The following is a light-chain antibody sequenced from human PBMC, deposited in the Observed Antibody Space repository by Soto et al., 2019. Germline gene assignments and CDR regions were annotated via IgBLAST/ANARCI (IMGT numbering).Light chain of an antibody. Sequence: AIRMTQSPSSFSASTGDRVTITCRASQGISSYLAWYQQKPGKAHKLLIYAASTLQSGVPSRFSGSGTGTEFNLTISCLQSEDFATYYCQQYYSYPPLTFGGGTKVEIK. J-gene: IGKJ4*01. CDR3: QQYYSYPPLT. V-gene: IGKV1-8*01. CDR2: AAS. CDR1: QGISSY.